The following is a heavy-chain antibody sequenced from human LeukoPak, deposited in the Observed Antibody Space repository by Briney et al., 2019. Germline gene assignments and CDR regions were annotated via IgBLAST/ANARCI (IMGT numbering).Heavy chain of an antibody. D-gene: IGHD3-22*01. CDR3: ARVSSGQDGMDV. J-gene: IGHJ6*02. Sequence: ASVKVSCKASGGTFSSYTISWVRQAPGQGLEWMGRIIPILGIANYAQKFQGRVTITADKSTSTAYMALSRLRSEDTAVYYCARVSSGQDGMDVWGQGTTVTVSS. CDR1: GGTFSSYT. CDR2: IIPILGIA. V-gene: IGHV1-69*02.